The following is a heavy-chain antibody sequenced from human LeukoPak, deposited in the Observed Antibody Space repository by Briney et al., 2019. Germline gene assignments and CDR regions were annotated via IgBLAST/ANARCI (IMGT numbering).Heavy chain of an antibody. Sequence: PGGSLRLSCAASGFTFSSYSMNWVRQAPGKGLEWVSSISSSSSYIYYADSVKGRFTISRDNAKNSLYLQMNSLRAEDTAVYCCARDTRTGYSSSWYGGGFDYWGQGTLVTVSS. J-gene: IGHJ4*02. V-gene: IGHV3-21*01. CDR3: ARDTRTGYSSSWYGGGFDY. D-gene: IGHD6-13*01. CDR2: ISSSSSYI. CDR1: GFTFSSYS.